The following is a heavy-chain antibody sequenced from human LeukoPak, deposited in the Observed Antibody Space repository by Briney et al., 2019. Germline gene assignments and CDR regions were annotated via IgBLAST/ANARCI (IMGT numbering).Heavy chain of an antibody. D-gene: IGHD5-18*01. Sequence: GASVKVSCKASGYTFTGYYMHLVRQAPAQGLEWMGLINPNSGGTNYAQKFQGRVTMTSDTSISTAYMELSRLRSDDTAVHYCARDLSLDTAMAHFDYWGQGTLVTVSS. CDR2: INPNSGGT. CDR3: ARDLSLDTAMAHFDY. J-gene: IGHJ4*02. CDR1: GYTFTGYY. V-gene: IGHV1-2*02.